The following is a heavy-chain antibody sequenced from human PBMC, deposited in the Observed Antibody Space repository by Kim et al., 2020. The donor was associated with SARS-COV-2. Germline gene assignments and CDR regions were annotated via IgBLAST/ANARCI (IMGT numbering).Heavy chain of an antibody. D-gene: IGHD3-22*01. CDR3: AVPGHSSGYSEFDY. CDR1: GFTVSSNY. Sequence: GGSLRLSCAASGFTVSSNYMSWVRQAPGKGLEWVSVIYSGGSTYYADSVKGRFTISRDNSKNTLYLQMNSLRAEDTAVYYCAVPGHSSGYSEFDYWGQGTLVTVSS. V-gene: IGHV3-53*01. CDR2: IYSGGST. J-gene: IGHJ4*02.